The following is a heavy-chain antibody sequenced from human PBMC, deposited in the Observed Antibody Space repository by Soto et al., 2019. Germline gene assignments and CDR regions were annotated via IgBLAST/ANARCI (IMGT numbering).Heavy chain of an antibody. J-gene: IGHJ6*02. V-gene: IGHV1-2*02. D-gene: IGHD1-26*01. Sequence: ASVKVSCKASGYTFTGYDVHWVRQAPGQGLECMGWINPNSGDTYLAQRFQGRVTMNRDTSIGTAYMELRGLTSDDTAEYYCAKGGAIVAAGTRVYLYNAMDVWGQGTTVTVSS. CDR2: INPNSGDT. CDR3: AKGGAIVAAGTRVYLYNAMDV. CDR1: GYTFTGYD.